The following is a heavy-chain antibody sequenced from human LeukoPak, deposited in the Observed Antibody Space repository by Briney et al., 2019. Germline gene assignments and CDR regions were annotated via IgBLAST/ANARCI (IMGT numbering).Heavy chain of an antibody. V-gene: IGHV3-23*01. Sequence: GGSLRLSCAASGFTFSSYGMSWVRQAPGKGLEWVSAISGSGGSTYYADSVKGRFTISRDNSKNTLYLQMNSLRAEDTAVFYCAKDAYYYDSSGYYPGDHWGQGTLVTVSS. CDR3: AKDAYYYDSSGYYPGDH. CDR1: GFTFSSYG. CDR2: ISGSGGST. D-gene: IGHD3-22*01. J-gene: IGHJ4*02.